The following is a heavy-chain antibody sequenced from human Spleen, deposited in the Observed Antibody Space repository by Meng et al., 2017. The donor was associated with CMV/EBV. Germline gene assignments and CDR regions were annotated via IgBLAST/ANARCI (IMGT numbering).Heavy chain of an antibody. V-gene: IGHV4-4*02. CDR2: VYHSGST. Sequence: LTCAVSGGSSSSTDWWSWVRQPPGMGLEWIGQVYHSGSTRYNPSLKSRVSMSVDNSNNHFSLKVISVTAADTAVYYCATIIGSTFGPWGQGILVTVSS. CDR3: ATIIGSTFGP. J-gene: IGHJ5*02. CDR1: GGSSSSTDW. D-gene: IGHD5/OR15-5a*01.